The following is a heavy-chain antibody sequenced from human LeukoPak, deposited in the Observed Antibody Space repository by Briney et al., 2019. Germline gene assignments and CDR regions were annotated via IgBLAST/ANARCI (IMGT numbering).Heavy chain of an antibody. CDR3: ARRGSHTIFGVVSSNGLDP. CDR1: GGSFSGYY. V-gene: IGHV4-34*01. J-gene: IGHJ5*02. Sequence: SETLSLTCAVYGGSFSGYYWSWIRQPPGKGLEWIGDNASLKSRVTISVDTSKNQFSLKLSSVTAADTAVYYCARRGSHTIFGVVSSNGLDPWGQGTLVTVSS. D-gene: IGHD3-3*01.